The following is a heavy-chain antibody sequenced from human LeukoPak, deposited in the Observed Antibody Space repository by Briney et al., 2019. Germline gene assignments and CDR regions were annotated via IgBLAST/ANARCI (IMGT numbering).Heavy chain of an antibody. CDR2: IYYSGST. CDR3: ARDLDSSGQKLFDY. CDR1: GGSISSSSYY. V-gene: IGHV4-39*07. Sequence: SETLSLTCTVSGGSISSSSYYWGWIRQPPGKGLEWIGSIYYSGSTYYNPSPKSRVTISVDTSKNQFSLKLSSVTAADTAVYYCARDLDSSGQKLFDYWGQGTLVTVSS. J-gene: IGHJ4*02. D-gene: IGHD3-22*01.